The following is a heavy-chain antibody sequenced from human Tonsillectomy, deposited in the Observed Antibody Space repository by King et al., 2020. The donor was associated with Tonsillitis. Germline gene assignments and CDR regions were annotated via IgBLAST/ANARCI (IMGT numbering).Heavy chain of an antibody. CDR3: AKDQKWNLPHFFDY. CDR1: VFTFDSYA. V-gene: IGHV3-23*04. J-gene: IGHJ4*02. CDR2: ISDLGGNT. Sequence: VQLVESGGGLVQPGGSLRLSCAASVFTFDSYAMGWGREAPGEGREWFSFISDLGGNTFYADPGKGRFTISRDNSKNTLYLQMNSLRVEDTAVYFCAKDQKWNLPHFFDYWGQGTLVTVSS. D-gene: IGHD1-26*01.